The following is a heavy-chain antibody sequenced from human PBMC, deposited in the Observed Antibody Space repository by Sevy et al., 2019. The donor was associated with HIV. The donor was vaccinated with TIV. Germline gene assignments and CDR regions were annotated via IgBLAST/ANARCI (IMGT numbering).Heavy chain of an antibody. D-gene: IGHD3-22*01. J-gene: IGHJ1*01. CDR2: INPNSGGT. CDR3: AREGLVVIEPPFQH. CDR1: GYTFTGYY. V-gene: IGHV1-2*06. Sequence: ASVKVSCKASGYTFTGYYMHWVRQAPGQGLEWMGRINPNSGGTNYAQKFQGRVTMTRDTSISTAYMELSRLRSDDTAVYYCAREGLVVIEPPFQHWGQGTLVIVSS.